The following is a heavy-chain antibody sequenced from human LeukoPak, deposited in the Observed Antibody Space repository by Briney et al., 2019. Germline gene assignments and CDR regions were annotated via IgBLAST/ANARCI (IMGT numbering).Heavy chain of an antibody. V-gene: IGHV4-34*01. CDR3: ARGAWSWIAAAGRNFDY. J-gene: IGHJ4*02. CDR2: INHSGST. CDR1: GGSFSGYY. D-gene: IGHD6-13*01. Sequence: SETLSLTCAVYGGSFSGYYWSWIRQPPGKGLEWIGEINHSGSTNYNPSLKSRVTISVDTSKNQFSLKLSSVTAADTAVYYCARGAWSWIAAAGRNFDYWGQETLVTVS.